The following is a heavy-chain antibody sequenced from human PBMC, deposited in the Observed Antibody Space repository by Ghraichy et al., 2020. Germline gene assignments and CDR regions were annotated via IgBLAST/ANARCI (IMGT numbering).Heavy chain of an antibody. V-gene: IGHV1-69*04. D-gene: IGHD3-3*01. CDR2: IIPILGIA. J-gene: IGHJ6*02. CDR3: ARGIGVLRFLEWFYYGMDV. Sequence: SVKVSCKASGGTFSSYAISWVRQAPGQGLEWMGRIIPILGIANYAQKFQGRVTITADKSTSTAYMELSSLRSEDTAVYYCARGIGVLRFLEWFYYGMDVWGQGTTVTVSS. CDR1: GGTFSSYA.